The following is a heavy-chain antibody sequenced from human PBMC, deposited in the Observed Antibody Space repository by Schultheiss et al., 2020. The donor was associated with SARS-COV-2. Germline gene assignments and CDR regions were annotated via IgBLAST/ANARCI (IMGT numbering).Heavy chain of an antibody. D-gene: IGHD3-9*01. CDR1: GYTLTELS. CDR2: FDPEDGET. J-gene: IGHJ6*02. CDR3: ARGGYDILTGYYEVYYYYGMDV. V-gene: IGHV1-24*01. Sequence: ASVKVSCKVSGYTLTELSMHWVRQAPGKGLEWMGGFDPEDGETIYAQKFQGRVTITRDTSASTAYMELSSLRSEDTAVYYCARGGYDILTGYYEVYYYYGMDVWGQGTTVTVSS.